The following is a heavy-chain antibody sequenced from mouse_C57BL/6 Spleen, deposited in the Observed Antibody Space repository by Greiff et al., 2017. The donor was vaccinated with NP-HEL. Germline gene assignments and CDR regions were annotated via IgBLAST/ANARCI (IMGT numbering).Heavy chain of an antibody. D-gene: IGHD1-1*01. V-gene: IGHV1-82*01. CDR1: GYAFSSSW. Sequence: QVQLKQSGPELVKPGASVKISCKASGYAFSSSWMNWVKQRPGKGLEWIGRIYPGDGDTNYNGKFKGKATLTADKSSSTAYMQLSSLTSEDSAVYFCARSGFITTVEDAMDYWGQGTSVTVSS. J-gene: IGHJ4*01. CDR2: IYPGDGDT. CDR3: ARSGFITTVEDAMDY.